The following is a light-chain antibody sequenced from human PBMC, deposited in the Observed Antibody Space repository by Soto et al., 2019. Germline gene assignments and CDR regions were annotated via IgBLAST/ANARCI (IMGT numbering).Light chain of an antibody. CDR2: DTS. V-gene: IGKV3-15*01. Sequence: ILMTQSPATVSVSPGESATLSCRASQSVSSNLVWYLQKPGQAPRLLIYDTSTRATNVPARFTGSGSETEFTLTISGLQSEDFGIYYCHHYNNWPPRNTFGQGTKLEIK. J-gene: IGKJ2*01. CDR3: HHYNNWPPRNT. CDR1: QSVSSN.